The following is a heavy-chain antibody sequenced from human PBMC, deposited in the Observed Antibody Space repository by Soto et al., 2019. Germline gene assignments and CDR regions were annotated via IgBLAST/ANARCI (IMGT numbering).Heavy chain of an antibody. CDR1: GYTFTSYA. Sequence: ASVKVSCKASGYTFTSYAMHWVRQAPGQRLEWMGWINAGNGNTKYSQKFQGRVTITRDTSASTAYMELSSLRSEDTAVYYCARTYYDFWSGYLKGLDYWGPGTLVTVSS. D-gene: IGHD3-3*01. CDR3: ARTYYDFWSGYLKGLDY. V-gene: IGHV1-3*01. J-gene: IGHJ4*02. CDR2: INAGNGNT.